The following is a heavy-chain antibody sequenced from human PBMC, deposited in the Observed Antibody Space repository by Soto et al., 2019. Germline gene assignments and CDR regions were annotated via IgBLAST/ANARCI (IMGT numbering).Heavy chain of an antibody. CDR2: INHSGST. Sequence: LTWAVYGGSFSGYYWSWIRQPPGKGLEWIGEINHSGSTNYNPSLKSRVTISVDTSKNQFSLKLSSVTAADTAVYYCARGYKGYGNYYYYGMDVWGQGTTVTVSS. J-gene: IGHJ6*02. CDR3: ARGYKGYGNYYYYGMDV. CDR1: GGSFSGYY. D-gene: IGHD5-18*01. V-gene: IGHV4-34*01.